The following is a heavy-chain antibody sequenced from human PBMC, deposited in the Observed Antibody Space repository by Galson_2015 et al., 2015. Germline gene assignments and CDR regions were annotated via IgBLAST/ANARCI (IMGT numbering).Heavy chain of an antibody. J-gene: IGHJ6*02. D-gene: IGHD3-10*01. CDR2: ISWNSGTV. CDR1: GFTFDDYA. V-gene: IGHV3-9*01. Sequence: SLRLSCAASGFTFDDYAMNWVRLVPGKGPEWVSTISWNSGTVGYADSVKGRFTISRDNAKSTLYLQMNSLRGEDTAVYHCAKATMLRGEFYFYGMDVWGQGTTVTVS. CDR3: AKATMLRGEFYFYGMDV.